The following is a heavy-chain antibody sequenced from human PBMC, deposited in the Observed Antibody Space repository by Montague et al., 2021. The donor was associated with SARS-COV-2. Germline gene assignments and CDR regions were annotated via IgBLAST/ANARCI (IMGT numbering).Heavy chain of an antibody. D-gene: IGHD6-13*01. CDR2: LRGSDGMT. Sequence: SLRLSCAASGFTFNDNPMAWVRQAPGGGLEWVSALRGSDGMTYYADSVKGRFTISSDISDNTLFLQMNNLRAEDTAIYFCAKTLLLGGSSWTSTYWYFDVWGRGTLVTVSS. V-gene: IGHV3-23*01. CDR1: GFTFNDNP. J-gene: IGHJ2*01. CDR3: AKTLLLGGSSWTSTYWYFDV.